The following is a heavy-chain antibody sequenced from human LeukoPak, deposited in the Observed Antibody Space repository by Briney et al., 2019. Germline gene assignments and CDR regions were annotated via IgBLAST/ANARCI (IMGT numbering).Heavy chain of an antibody. CDR3: ARVEGLYSSSWYWDY. CDR1: GFTLRSYT. D-gene: IGHD6-13*01. V-gene: IGHV3-21*01. Sequence: SGGSLRLSCAASGFTLRSYTMNWVRQAPGKGLEWVSSIGISSNKIYYADSVKGRFTISRDNAKNSLYLQMNSLRAEDTAVYYCARVEGLYSSSWYWDYWGQGTLVTVSS. CDR2: IGISSNKI. J-gene: IGHJ4*02.